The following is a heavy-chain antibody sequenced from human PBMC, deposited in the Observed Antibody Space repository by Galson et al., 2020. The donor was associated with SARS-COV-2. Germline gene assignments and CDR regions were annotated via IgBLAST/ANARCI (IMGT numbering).Heavy chain of an antibody. CDR3: ARESRSSYGRFYFYYGMDV. CDR1: GGSISDYY. V-gene: IGHV4-59*01. CDR2: IYYSGST. D-gene: IGHD5-18*01. J-gene: IGHJ6*02. Sequence: SETLSLTGTVSGGSISDYYWSWLRQSPGKGLEWIGYIYYSGSTNNNPSLKSRVTISVDTSKNQFSLKLTSVTAADTAVYFCARESRSSYGRFYFYYGMDVWGQGTTVTVSS.